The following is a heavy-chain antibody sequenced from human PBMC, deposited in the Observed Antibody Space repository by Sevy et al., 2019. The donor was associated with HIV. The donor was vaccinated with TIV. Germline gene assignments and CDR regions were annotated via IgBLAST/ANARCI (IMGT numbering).Heavy chain of an antibody. J-gene: IGHJ6*02. Sequence: GGSLRLSCAASVFPFGNYAMSWVRQAPGKGLEWVSTLIGGGSRTYYADAVTGRFTISRDNSRNTLYLQMNSLRAEDTAIYYCAKRRVQSGLSGGGANYGMDVCGRGTTVTVSS. D-gene: IGHD2-8*02. CDR3: AKRRVQSGLSGGGANYGMDV. CDR1: VFPFGNYA. V-gene: IGHV3-23*01. CDR2: LIGGGSRT.